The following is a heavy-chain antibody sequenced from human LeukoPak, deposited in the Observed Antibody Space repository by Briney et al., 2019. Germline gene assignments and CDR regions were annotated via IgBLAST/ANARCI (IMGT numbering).Heavy chain of an antibody. CDR1: GFTFSDHY. D-gene: IGHD5-12*01. CDR3: AKEKIPNTGYNY. CDR2: VRNKANSYTT. Sequence: PGGSLRLSCAASGFTFSDHYMDWVRQAPGKGLEWVGRVRNKANSYTTEYAASVKGRFTISRDDSKNSVYLAMNSLKTEDTAIYYCAKEKIPNTGYNYWGQGTLVTVSS. V-gene: IGHV3-72*01. J-gene: IGHJ4*02.